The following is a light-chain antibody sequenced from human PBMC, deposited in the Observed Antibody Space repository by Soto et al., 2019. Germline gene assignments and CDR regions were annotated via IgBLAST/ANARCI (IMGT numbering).Light chain of an antibody. CDR1: QGITDD. Sequence: IQMTQSPSSLSASVGDRVTITSRASQGITDDLGWYQQKPGKAPKLMIYAASSLQSGVPSRFSGSGSGTEFTLTISSLQPDDFATYYCQHYNSYSEAFGQGTKVDIK. CDR3: QHYNSYSEA. V-gene: IGKV1-17*01. J-gene: IGKJ1*01. CDR2: AAS.